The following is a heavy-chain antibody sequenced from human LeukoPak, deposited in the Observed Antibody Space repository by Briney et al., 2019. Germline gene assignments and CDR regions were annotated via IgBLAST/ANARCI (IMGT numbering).Heavy chain of an antibody. V-gene: IGHV4-61*01. D-gene: IGHD6-13*01. Sequence: PSETLSLTCTVSGGSISSSSYYWSWIRQPPGKGLEWIGYIYYSGSTNYNPSLKSRVTISVDTSKNQFSLKLSSVTAADTAVYYCARLIAAAGFDYWGQGTLVTVSS. CDR1: GGSISSSSYY. CDR3: ARLIAAAGFDY. CDR2: IYYSGST. J-gene: IGHJ4*02.